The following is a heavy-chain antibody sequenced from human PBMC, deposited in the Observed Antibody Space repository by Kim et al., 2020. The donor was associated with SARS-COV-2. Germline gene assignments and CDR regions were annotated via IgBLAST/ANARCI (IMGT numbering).Heavy chain of an antibody. V-gene: IGHV4-59*01. Sequence: SETLSLTCTVSGGSISSYYWSWIRQPPGKGLEWIGYIYYSGSTNYNPSLKSRVTISVDTSKNQFSLKLSSVTAADTAVYYCARDGGSSTSLTEYYFDYWGQGTLVTVSS. J-gene: IGHJ4*02. CDR2: IYYSGST. D-gene: IGHD2-2*01. CDR3: ARDGGSSTSLTEYYFDY. CDR1: GGSISSYY.